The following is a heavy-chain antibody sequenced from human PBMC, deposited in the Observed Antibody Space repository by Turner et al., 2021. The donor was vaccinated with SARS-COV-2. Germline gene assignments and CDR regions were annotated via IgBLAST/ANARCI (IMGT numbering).Heavy chain of an antibody. J-gene: IGHJ6*02. Sequence: QVRLVESGGGVVQPGRSLRLACLASGFTFSRHGMHWVRQAPGKGLEWVAAISYDGSSKFYADFVKGRFTISRDDSSNTGYVEINSLRPEDTAVFYCAKDDGGLATTTYGMDVWGQGTTVTVSS. D-gene: IGHD3-16*01. CDR1: GFTFSRHG. V-gene: IGHV3-30*18. CDR2: ISYDGSSK. CDR3: AKDDGGLATTTYGMDV.